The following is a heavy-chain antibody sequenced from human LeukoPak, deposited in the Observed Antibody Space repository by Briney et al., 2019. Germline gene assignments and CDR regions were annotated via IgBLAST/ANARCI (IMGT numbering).Heavy chain of an antibody. CDR3: ARSGYSTSWYRVWFDP. J-gene: IGHJ5*02. V-gene: IGHV3-21*01. D-gene: IGHD6-13*01. Sequence: GGSLRLSCEVSGFTFSSYSMTWVRQAPGKGLEWVSSISSSSSYIYYADSVKGRFTISRDNAKNSLYLQMNSLRAEDTAVYYCARSGYSTSWYRVWFDPWGQGTLVTVSS. CDR1: GFTFSSYS. CDR2: ISSSSSYI.